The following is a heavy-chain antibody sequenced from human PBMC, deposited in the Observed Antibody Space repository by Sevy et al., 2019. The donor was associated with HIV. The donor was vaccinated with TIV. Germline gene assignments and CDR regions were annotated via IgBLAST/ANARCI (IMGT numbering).Heavy chain of an antibody. CDR2: INPNSGAT. Sequence: ASVKVSCKASGYTFTGHYIHWVRQAPGQGLEWMGLINPNSGATKYAQKFQGRVTMTRDTSISAAYIDLSGLRSDDTAVYYCARGNMITFGRVIATFDAWGRGTQVTVSS. CDR3: ARGNMITFGRVIATFDA. V-gene: IGHV1-2*02. CDR1: GYTFTGHY. J-gene: IGHJ4*02. D-gene: IGHD3-16*02.